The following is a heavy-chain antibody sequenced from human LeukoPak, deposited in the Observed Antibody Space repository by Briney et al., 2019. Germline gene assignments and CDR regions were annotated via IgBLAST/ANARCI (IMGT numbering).Heavy chain of an antibody. V-gene: IGHV1-69*05. CDR2: IIPIFGTA. CDR3: ARGEDSGYDWDY. J-gene: IGHJ4*02. CDR1: GGTFSSYA. D-gene: IGHD5-12*01. Sequence: GASVTVSCKASGGTFSSYAISWVRQAPGQGLEWMGGIIPIFGTANYAQKFQGRVTITTDESTSTAYMELRSLRSEDTAVYYCARGEDSGYDWDYWGQGTLVTVSS.